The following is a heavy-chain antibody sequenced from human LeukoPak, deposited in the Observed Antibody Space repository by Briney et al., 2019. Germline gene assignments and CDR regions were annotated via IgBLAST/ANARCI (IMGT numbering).Heavy chain of an antibody. Sequence: QTSETLSLTCTVSGGSISSGSYYWSWVRQAPGKGLEWVSAISGSGGSTYYADSVKGRFTISRDNSKNTLYLQMNSLRAEDTAVYYCAKDKFVVVTALNPIKYFDYWGQGTLVTVSS. V-gene: IGHV3-23*01. CDR2: ISGSGGST. CDR1: GGSISSGSYY. D-gene: IGHD2-21*02. J-gene: IGHJ4*02. CDR3: AKDKFVVVTALNPIKYFDY.